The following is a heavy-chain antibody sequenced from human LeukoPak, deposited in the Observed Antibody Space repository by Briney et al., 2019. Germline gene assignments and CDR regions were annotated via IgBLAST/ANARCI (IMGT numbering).Heavy chain of an antibody. D-gene: IGHD1-14*01. CDR1: GFTFSSYW. V-gene: IGHV3-7*01. CDR2: IKENGNEQ. Sequence: PGGSLRLSCTSSGFTFSSYWMSWVRQAPGMGPEWVAHIKENGNEQYYADSVKGRFTISRDNAKKSLCLQMNSLRAEDTALYYCARGPGDFDASDIWGQGTMVTVSS. J-gene: IGHJ3*02. CDR3: ARGPGDFDASDI.